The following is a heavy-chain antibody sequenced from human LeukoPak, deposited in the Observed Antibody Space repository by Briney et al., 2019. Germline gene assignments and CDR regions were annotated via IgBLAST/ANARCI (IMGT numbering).Heavy chain of an antibody. D-gene: IGHD6-13*01. CDR2: IYYSGST. V-gene: IGHV4-59*13. CDR3: ASIAAAGYYYYGMDV. J-gene: IGHJ6*02. CDR1: GGSISSYY. Sequence: SETLSLTCTVSGGSISSYYWSWIRQPPGKGLEWIGYIYYSGSTNYNPSLKSRVTISVDTSKNQFSLKLSSVTAAGTAVYYCASIAAAGYYYYGMDVWGQGTTVTVSS.